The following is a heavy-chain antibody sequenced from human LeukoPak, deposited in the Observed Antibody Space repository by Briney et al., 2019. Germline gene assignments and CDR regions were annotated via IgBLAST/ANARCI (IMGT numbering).Heavy chain of an antibody. CDR1: GFTFSRYW. CDR2: IKQDGSEK. CDR3: ARVGGYCGGDCYSSGFAFDI. J-gene: IGHJ3*02. D-gene: IGHD2-21*02. V-gene: IGHV3-7*01. Sequence: GSLRLSCAASGFTFSRYWMTWVRQAPGKGLEWVANIKQDGSEKYYVDSVKGRFTISRDNAKNSLYLQMNSLRAEDTAVYYCARVGGYCGGDCYSSGFAFDIWGQGTMVTVSS.